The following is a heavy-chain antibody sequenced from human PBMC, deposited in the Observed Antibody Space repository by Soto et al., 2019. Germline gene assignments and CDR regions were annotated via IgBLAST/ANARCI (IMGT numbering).Heavy chain of an antibody. V-gene: IGHV3-53*01. CDR3: VRDDYGLDV. CDR2: IYSGGSA. J-gene: IGHJ6*02. CDR1: GLIVSSNY. Sequence: PGGSLRLSSEASGLIVSSNYTSWVRQAPGKGLEWVSVIYSGGSANYADSVKGRFTISRDNSKNTLYLQMNNLRAEDTAVYYCVRDDYGLDVWGQGTAVTVSS.